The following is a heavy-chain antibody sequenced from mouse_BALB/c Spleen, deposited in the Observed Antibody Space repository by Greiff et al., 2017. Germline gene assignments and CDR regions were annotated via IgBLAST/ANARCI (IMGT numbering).Heavy chain of an antibody. Sequence: EVKLQESGPELVKPGASVKVSCKASGYAFTSYNMYWVKQSHGKSLEWIGYIDPYNGGTSYNQKFKGKATLTVDKSSSTAYMHLNSLTSEDSAVYYCARSPVSYDGNRGWYIDVWGAGTTVTVSS. CDR1: GYAFTSYN. J-gene: IGHJ1*01. CDR3: ARSPVSYDGNRGWYIDV. V-gene: IGHV1S135*01. D-gene: IGHD2-10*01. CDR2: IDPYNGGT.